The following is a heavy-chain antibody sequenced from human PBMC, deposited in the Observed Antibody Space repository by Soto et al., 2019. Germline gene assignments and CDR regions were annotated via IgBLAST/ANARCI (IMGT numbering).Heavy chain of an antibody. CDR3: ARRDGGYSYGYFYYFDY. CDR2: RKQDGSEK. J-gene: IGHJ4*02. V-gene: IGHV3-7*05. Sequence: EVQLVESGGGLVHPGGSLRLSCAASGFTFSSYWMSWVRQAPGKGLEWVANRKQDGSEKYYVDSVKGRFTIPRDNAKNSLYLQMNSLRAEDTAVYYCARRDGGYSYGYFYYFDYWGQGPLVTVS. D-gene: IGHD5-18*01. CDR1: GFTFSSYW.